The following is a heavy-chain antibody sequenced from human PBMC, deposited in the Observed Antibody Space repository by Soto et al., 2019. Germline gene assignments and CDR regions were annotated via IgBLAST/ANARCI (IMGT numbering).Heavy chain of an antibody. V-gene: IGHV3-15*01. Sequence: EVQLVESGGGLVKPGGSLTLSCTASAFSFSNAWMSWVRQAPGKGLEWVGRIRSKTDGGTADYTAPVKGRFIISRDDSEKTVSLEMNGLKTEDTAVYYCTTEGRDWGQGTLVTVSS. CDR3: TTEGRD. CDR1: AFSFSNAW. CDR2: IRSKTDGGTA. J-gene: IGHJ4*02.